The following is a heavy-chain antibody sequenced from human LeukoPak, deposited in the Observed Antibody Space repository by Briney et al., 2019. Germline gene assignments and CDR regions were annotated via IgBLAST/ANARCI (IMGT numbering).Heavy chain of an antibody. CDR1: GFTFSTYA. V-gene: IGHV3-74*01. CDR3: ARHLSGVTGYTYGRGIDY. D-gene: IGHD5-18*01. CDR2: IDSDGSDT. J-gene: IGHJ4*02. Sequence: AGGSLRLSCAASGFTFSTYAMTWVRQVPGKGLVWVSYIDSDGSDTTYADSVKGRFTISRDNTKNTLYLHMNSLRAEDTAVYYCARHLSGVTGYTYGRGIDYWGQGTLVTVSS.